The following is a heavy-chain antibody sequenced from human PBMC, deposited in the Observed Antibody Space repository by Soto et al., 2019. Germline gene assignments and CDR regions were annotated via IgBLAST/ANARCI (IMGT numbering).Heavy chain of an antibody. J-gene: IGHJ4*02. CDR2: IIPIFGTA. D-gene: IGHD2-8*01. Sequence: SVKVSCKASGGTFSSYAISWVRQAPGQGLEWMGGIIPIFGTADYAQKFQGRVTITADESTSTAYMELSSLRSEDTAVYYCASVIIYCTNGVCGEFDYWGQGTLVTVSS. V-gene: IGHV1-69*13. CDR1: GGTFSSYA. CDR3: ASVIIYCTNGVCGEFDY.